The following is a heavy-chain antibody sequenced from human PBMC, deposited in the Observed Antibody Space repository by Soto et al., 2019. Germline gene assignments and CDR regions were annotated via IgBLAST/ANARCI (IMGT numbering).Heavy chain of an antibody. CDR3: AMTIFGVVIEIGVYYYGMDV. CDR1: GGTFNSYA. CDR2: IIPIFGTA. D-gene: IGHD3-3*01. Sequence: GASVKVSCKASGGTFNSYAISWVRQAPGQGLEWMGGIIPIFGTANYAQKFQGRVTITADKSTSTAYMELSSLRSEDTAVYYCAMTIFGVVIEIGVYYYGMDVWGQGTTVTVSS. V-gene: IGHV1-69*06. J-gene: IGHJ6*02.